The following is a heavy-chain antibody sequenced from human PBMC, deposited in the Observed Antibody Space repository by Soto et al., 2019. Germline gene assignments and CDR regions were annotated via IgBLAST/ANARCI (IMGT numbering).Heavy chain of an antibody. V-gene: IGHV3-53*01. Sequence: VQLVESGGGLMQPGGSRRLWCAASGFSVNSNFWNWVGRAQGKGLEWVSFTPRTGATLYADSVKGRLIVSRDDANNAVYLRLNSLTVDDTAVYYCRAWLLAESFDVWGPGTVVTVSA. D-gene: IGHD2-21*02. CDR3: RAWLLAESFDV. J-gene: IGHJ3*01. CDR2: TPRTGAT. CDR1: GFSVNSNF.